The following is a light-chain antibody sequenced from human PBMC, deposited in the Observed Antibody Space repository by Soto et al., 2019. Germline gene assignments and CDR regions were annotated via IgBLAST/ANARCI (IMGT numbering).Light chain of an antibody. CDR2: EVS. J-gene: IGLJ1*01. CDR3: SSYAGSNNFV. V-gene: IGLV2-8*01. Sequence: QSALTQPPSASGSPGQSVTISCTGTSSDVGGYNYVSWYQQHPGKAPKLMIYEVSKRPSGVPDRFSGSKSGNTASLTVSGLQAEDEADYYCSSYAGSNNFVCGTGTRSPS. CDR1: SSDVGGYNY.